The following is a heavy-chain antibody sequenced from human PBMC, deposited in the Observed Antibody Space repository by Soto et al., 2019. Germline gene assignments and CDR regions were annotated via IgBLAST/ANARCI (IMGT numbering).Heavy chain of an antibody. J-gene: IGHJ4*02. CDR3: ATPYYYDSSGYFGTPFDY. Sequence: QLGGSLRLSCAASGFTFSSYEMNWVRQAPGKGLEWVSYISSSGSTIYYADSVKGRFTISRDNAKNSLYLQMNSLRAEDTAVYYCATPYYYDSSGYFGTPFDYWGQGTLVTVSS. D-gene: IGHD3-22*01. CDR2: ISSSGSTI. CDR1: GFTFSSYE. V-gene: IGHV3-48*03.